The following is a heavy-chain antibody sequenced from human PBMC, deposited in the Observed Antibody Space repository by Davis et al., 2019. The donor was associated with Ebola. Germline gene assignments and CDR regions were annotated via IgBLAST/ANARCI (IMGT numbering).Heavy chain of an antibody. CDR2: INHSGRT. CDR3: AGLNGIAASYYYGMDV. Sequence: MPSETLSLTCTVSGGSISSRSYCWSWIRQPPGKGLEWIGEINHSGRTNNNPSLKSRVTISVDTSKNQFSLKLSSVTAADTAVYYCAGLNGIAASYYYGMDVWGKGTTVTVSS. CDR1: GGSISSRSYC. V-gene: IGHV4-39*07. J-gene: IGHJ6*04. D-gene: IGHD6-13*01.